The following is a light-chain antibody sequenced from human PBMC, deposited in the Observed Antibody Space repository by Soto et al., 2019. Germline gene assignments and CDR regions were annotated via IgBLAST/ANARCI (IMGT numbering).Light chain of an antibody. J-gene: IGLJ1*01. CDR3: SSYTSSSTLV. V-gene: IGLV2-14*01. Sequence: QSVLTQPASVSGSPGQSITISCTGTSSDVGGYNYVSWYQQHPGKAPKLMIYEVSNRPSGVSNRFSGSKSVNTASLTISGRQAEDEADYYCSSYTSSSTLVFGPGTKLTVL. CDR1: SSDVGGYNY. CDR2: EVS.